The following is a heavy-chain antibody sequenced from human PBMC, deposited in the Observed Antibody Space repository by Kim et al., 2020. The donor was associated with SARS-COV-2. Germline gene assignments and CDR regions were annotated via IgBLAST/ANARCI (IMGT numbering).Heavy chain of an antibody. CDR3: AKAHGAAGTEEGYYFYY. V-gene: IGHV3-9*01. J-gene: IGHJ6*01. CDR1: GFTFGDYA. Sequence: GGSLRLSCAASGFTFGDYALHWVRQAPGKGLEWVSGISCNGGSIDYADSVKGRFTISRDNAKNSLYLQMNSLRAEDTALYYCAKAHGAAGTEEGYYFYY. CDR2: ISCNGGSI. D-gene: IGHD1-1*01.